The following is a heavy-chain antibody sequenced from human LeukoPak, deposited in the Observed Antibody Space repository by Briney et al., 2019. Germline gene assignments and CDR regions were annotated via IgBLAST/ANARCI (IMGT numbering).Heavy chain of an antibody. CDR2: ISGSGGST. Sequence: PGGSLRLSCAASGFTFSSYGMSWVRQAPGKGLEWVSAISGSGGSTYYADSVKGRFTISRDNSKNTLYLQMNSLRAQDTAVYYCAKGDTYDIPPHWFDPWGQGTLVTVSS. CDR3: AKGDTYDIPPHWFDP. V-gene: IGHV3-23*01. D-gene: IGHD3-9*01. J-gene: IGHJ5*02. CDR1: GFTFSSYG.